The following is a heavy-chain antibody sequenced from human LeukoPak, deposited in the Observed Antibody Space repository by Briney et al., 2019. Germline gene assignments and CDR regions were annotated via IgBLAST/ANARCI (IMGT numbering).Heavy chain of an antibody. CDR3: ARLGGRWSGELLSAENYFDY. J-gene: IGHJ4*02. CDR1: GYTFTSYG. Sequence: ASVKVSCKASGYTFTSYGISWVRQAPGQGLEWMGWISAYNGNTNYAQKLQGRVTMTTDTSTSTAYMELRSLRSDDTAVYYCARLGGRWSGELLSAENYFDYWGQGTLVTVSS. V-gene: IGHV1-18*01. CDR2: ISAYNGNT. D-gene: IGHD3-10*01.